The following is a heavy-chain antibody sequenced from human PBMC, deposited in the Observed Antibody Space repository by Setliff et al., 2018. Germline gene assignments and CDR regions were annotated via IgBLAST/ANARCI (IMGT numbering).Heavy chain of an antibody. V-gene: IGHV4-34*01. Sequence: PSETLSLTCAVYGDSLSDYYWSWIRQPPGKGLEWIEEINHRGSTSYSPSLKSRLTMSVDTSKNQFSLQLTSVTAADTAVYYCAKFGPLDLTGDWAFDDWGQGTLVTV. CDR2: INHRGST. CDR1: GDSLSDYY. CDR3: AKFGPLDLTGDWAFDD. D-gene: IGHD7-27*01. J-gene: IGHJ4*02.